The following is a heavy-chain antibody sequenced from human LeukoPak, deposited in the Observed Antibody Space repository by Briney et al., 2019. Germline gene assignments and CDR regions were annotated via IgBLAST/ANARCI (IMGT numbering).Heavy chain of an antibody. CDR3: ARLPWAVYYFDY. Sequence: SETLSLTCTVSGGSISSYYWSWIRQPAGQGLEWIGRIYTSGSTNYNPSLKSRVTISVDKSKDQLSLKLSSVTAADTAVYYCARLPWAVYYFDYWGQGTLVTVSS. D-gene: IGHD7-27*01. V-gene: IGHV4-4*07. CDR2: IYTSGST. J-gene: IGHJ4*02. CDR1: GGSISSYY.